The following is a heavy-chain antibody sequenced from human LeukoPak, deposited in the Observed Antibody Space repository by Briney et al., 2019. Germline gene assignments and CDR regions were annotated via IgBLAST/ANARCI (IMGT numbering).Heavy chain of an antibody. J-gene: IGHJ4*02. Sequence: GGSLRLSCAASGFTFSSSAMSWVRQVPGKGLEWVSAISGSGGSTYYADSVKSRFTISRDNSKNTLYLQMNSLRAEDTAVYYCARVGGEYYYDSSGYFSDYWGQGTLVTVSS. CDR1: GFTFSSSA. D-gene: IGHD3-22*01. V-gene: IGHV3-23*01. CDR2: ISGSGGST. CDR3: ARVGGEYYYDSSGYFSDY.